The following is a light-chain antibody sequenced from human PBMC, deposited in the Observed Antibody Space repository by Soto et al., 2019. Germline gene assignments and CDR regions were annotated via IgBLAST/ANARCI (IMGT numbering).Light chain of an antibody. J-gene: IGKJ2*01. V-gene: IGKV3-20*01. Sequence: IILTQPPTTLSLSSGERATLSXRASQSICIDVAWYQQQPVXXTRLXXXDQXSRATGIPERFIGSGSGRDFTLTISRRVPEYLLVYYCQQYGRCTSFTFAHGTKVEI. CDR1: QSICID. CDR3: QQYGRCTSFT. CDR2: DQX.